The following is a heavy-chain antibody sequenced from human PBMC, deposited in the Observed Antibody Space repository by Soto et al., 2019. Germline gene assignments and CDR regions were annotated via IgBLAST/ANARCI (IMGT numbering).Heavy chain of an antibody. CDR3: ARDMDSSGYYQNWFDP. D-gene: IGHD3-22*01. CDR2: ISYDGSNK. V-gene: IGHV3-30-3*01. CDR1: GFTFSSYA. J-gene: IGHJ5*02. Sequence: PGGSLRLSCAASGFTFSSYAMHWVRQAPGKGLEWVAVISYDGSNKYYADSVKGRFTISRDNSKNTLYLQMNSLRAEDTAVYYCARDMDSSGYYQNWFDPWGQGTLVTV.